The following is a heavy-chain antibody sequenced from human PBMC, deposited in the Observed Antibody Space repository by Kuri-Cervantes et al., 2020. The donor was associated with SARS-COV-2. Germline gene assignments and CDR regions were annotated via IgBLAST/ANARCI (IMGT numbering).Heavy chain of an antibody. D-gene: IGHD3-3*01. CDR3: ARGVTIFGEDV. CDR1: GGSISSYY. J-gene: IGHJ6*02. Sequence: SETLSLTCTVSGGSISSYYWSWIRQPPGKGLEWIGYIYYSGSTNHNPSLKSRVTISVDTSKNQFSLKLSSVTAADTAVYYCARGVTIFGEDVWGQGTTVTVSS. V-gene: IGHV4-59*01. CDR2: IYYSGST.